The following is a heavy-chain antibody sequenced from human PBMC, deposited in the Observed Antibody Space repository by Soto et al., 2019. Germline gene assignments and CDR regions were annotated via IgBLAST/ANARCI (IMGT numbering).Heavy chain of an antibody. V-gene: IGHV4-30-4*01. CDR1: GGSISSGDYY. CDR2: IYYSGST. CDR3: ARDSSGYLFDY. Sequence: TLSLTCTVSGGSISSGDYYWSWIRQPPGKGLEWIGYIYYSGSTYYNLSLKSRVTISVDTSKNQFSLKLSSVTAADTAVYYCARDSSGYLFDYWGQGTLVTVSS. D-gene: IGHD3-22*01. J-gene: IGHJ4*02.